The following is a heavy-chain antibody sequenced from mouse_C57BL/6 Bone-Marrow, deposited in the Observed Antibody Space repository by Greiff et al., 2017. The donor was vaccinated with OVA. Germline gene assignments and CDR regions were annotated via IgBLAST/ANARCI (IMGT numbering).Heavy chain of an antibody. J-gene: IGHJ3*01. D-gene: IGHD2-3*01. CDR2: IRNKANGYTT. CDR3: ARFYAPAWFAY. CDR1: GFTFTDYY. V-gene: IGHV7-3*01. Sequence: EVQGVESGGGLVQPGGSLSLSCAASGFTFTDYYMSWVRQPPGKALEWLGFIRNKANGYTTEYSASVKGRFTISRDNSQSILYLQMSALRAEDSATYYCARFYAPAWFAYWGQGTLVTVSA.